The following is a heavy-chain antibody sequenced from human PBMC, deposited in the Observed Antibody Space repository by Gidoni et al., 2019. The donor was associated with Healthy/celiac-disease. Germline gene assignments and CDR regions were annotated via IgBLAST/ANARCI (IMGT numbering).Heavy chain of an antibody. D-gene: IGHD3-3*01. CDR3: ATRGYDFFSYTNSLYYYYGMDV. V-gene: IGHV3-33*01. CDR1: GFHFSSYG. J-gene: IGHJ6*02. CDR2: IWYDGSNK. Sequence: QVQLVESGGGVVQPGRSLRLSCAASGFHFSSYGMHWVRQAPGKGLEWVAVIWYDGSNKDYADSVKGRFTISRDNSKNTLYLQMNSLRAEDTAVYYCATRGYDFFSYTNSLYYYYGMDVWGQGTTVTVSS.